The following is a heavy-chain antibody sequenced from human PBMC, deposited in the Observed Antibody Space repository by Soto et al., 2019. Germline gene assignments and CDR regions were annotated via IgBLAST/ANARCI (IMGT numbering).Heavy chain of an antibody. CDR3: VKGGFTVRTLDH. V-gene: IGHV3-23*01. D-gene: IGHD4-4*01. CDR2: ISGSGEDT. J-gene: IGHJ4*02. CDR1: GFTLRAFA. Sequence: EVKLSEYGGGLVQPGGSLRLSCVGSGFTLRAFAMTWVRQAPGKGLEWVSVISGSGEDTSYADPVKGRFTISRDNSRNPLYYRMNRLIAEDTAVYYCVKGGFTVRTLDHWGKGTLVALPS.